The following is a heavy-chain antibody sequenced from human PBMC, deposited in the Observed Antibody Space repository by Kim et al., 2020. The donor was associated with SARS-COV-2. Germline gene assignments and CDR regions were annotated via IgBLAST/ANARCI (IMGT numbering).Heavy chain of an antibody. Sequence: GGSLRLSCAASGFTFSSYSMNWVRQAPGKGLEWVSSISSSSSYIYYADSVKGRFTISRDNAKNSLYLQMNSLRAEDTAVYYCARIFGYYYDSSGYDFDYWGQGTLVTVSS. V-gene: IGHV3-21*01. CDR2: ISSSSSYI. CDR1: GFTFSSYS. D-gene: IGHD3-22*01. CDR3: ARIFGYYYDSSGYDFDY. J-gene: IGHJ4*02.